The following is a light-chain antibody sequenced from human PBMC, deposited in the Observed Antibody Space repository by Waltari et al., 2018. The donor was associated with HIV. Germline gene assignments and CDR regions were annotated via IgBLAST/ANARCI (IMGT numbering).Light chain of an antibody. CDR2: GAS. CDR1: QGLSIN. V-gene: IGKV3-15*01. Sequence: EIVLTQSPATLSVSPGERVPLSCRASQGLSINLAWYQQKPGQAPRLLIYGASTRATGIPARFSGSGSGTEFTLTISTLQSEDFAVYYCQQYNNWPPYTFGQGTKVEIK. J-gene: IGKJ2*01. CDR3: QQYNNWPPYT.